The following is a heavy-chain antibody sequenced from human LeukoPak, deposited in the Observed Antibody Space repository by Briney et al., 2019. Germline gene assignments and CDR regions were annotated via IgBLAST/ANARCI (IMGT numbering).Heavy chain of an antibody. CDR2: ISYDGSNK. Sequence: GGPLRLSCAASGFTFSSYAMHWVRQAPGKGLEWVAVISYDGSNKYYADSVKGRFTISRDNSKNTLYLQMNSLRAEDTAVYYCAREGGRYFDYWGQGTLVTVSS. CDR3: AREGGRYFDY. D-gene: IGHD3-16*01. V-gene: IGHV3-30*04. CDR1: GFTFSSYA. J-gene: IGHJ4*02.